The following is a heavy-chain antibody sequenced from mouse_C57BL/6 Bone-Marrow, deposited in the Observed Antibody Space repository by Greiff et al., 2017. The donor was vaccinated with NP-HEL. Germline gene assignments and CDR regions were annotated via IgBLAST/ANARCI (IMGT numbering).Heavy chain of an antibody. CDR2: FHPYNDDT. Sequence: VQLQQSGAELVKPGASVKMSCKASGYTFTTYPIEWMKQNHGKSLEWIGNFHPYNDDTKYNEKFKGKATLTVEKSSSTVYLELSRLTSDDSAVYDCERGDNGSSYHWYFDVWGTGTTVTVSS. D-gene: IGHD1-1*01. CDR1: GYTFTTYP. V-gene: IGHV1-47*01. CDR3: ERGDNGSSYHWYFDV. J-gene: IGHJ1*03.